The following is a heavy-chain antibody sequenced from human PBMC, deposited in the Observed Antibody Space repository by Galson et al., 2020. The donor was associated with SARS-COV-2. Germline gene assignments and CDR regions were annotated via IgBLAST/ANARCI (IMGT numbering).Heavy chain of an antibody. J-gene: IGHJ6*02. D-gene: IGHD2-15*01. CDR3: ARLYAVLDCSGGSCYSYYYYGMGV. V-gene: IGHV1-18*01. CDR2: ISAYNGNT. Sequence: ASVKVSCKASGYTFTSYGISWVRQAPGQGLEWMGWISAYNGNTNYAQKLQGRVTMTTDTSTSTAYMELRSLRSDDTAVYYCARLYAVLDCSGGSCYSYYYYGMGVWGQGTTVTVSS. CDR1: GYTFTSYG.